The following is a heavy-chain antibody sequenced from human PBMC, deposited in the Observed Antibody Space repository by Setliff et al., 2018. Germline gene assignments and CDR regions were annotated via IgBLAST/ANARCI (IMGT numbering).Heavy chain of an antibody. CDR3: AKPRPGWPAGFDS. V-gene: IGHV3-30*02. CDR2: IQFDGGDK. D-gene: IGHD6-19*01. J-gene: IGHJ4*02. Sequence: GESLRLSCAASGFSFSSYGIHWVRQAPGKGLEWVAFIQFDGGDKYYADSVKGRFIISRDNSKNTLYLQMSSLRPEDTALYYCAKPRPGWPAGFDSWGQGTLVTVSS. CDR1: GFSFSSYG.